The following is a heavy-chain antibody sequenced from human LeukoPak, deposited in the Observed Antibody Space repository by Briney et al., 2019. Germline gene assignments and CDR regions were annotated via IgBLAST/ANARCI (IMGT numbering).Heavy chain of an antibody. Sequence: PSETLSLTCTVSGDSISSTSYYWGWIRQPPGKGLEWIGSTYYSGSTYYTPSLKTRVTISVDTSKSLFSLKLSFVTAADTAVYYCARHFRDYGGTSRWYFNRWGRGTLVTVSS. V-gene: IGHV4-39*01. J-gene: IGHJ2*01. CDR2: TYYSGST. CDR3: ARHFRDYGGTSRWYFNR. D-gene: IGHD4-23*01. CDR1: GDSISSTSYY.